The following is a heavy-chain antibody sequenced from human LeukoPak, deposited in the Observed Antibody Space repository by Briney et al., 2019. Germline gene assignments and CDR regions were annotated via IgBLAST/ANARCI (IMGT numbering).Heavy chain of an antibody. CDR1: GFTFSSFG. CDR2: ITGSGGDT. D-gene: IGHD3-10*01. CDR3: ARPSGDVSIATWFNP. J-gene: IGHJ5*02. Sequence: GGPLTLSCAASGFTFSSFGMIWLRQAPGKGLEWVSCITGSGGDTHYADSVKGRYTISRDNSKNTRYLQMNSLRAEDTAVYYCARPSGDVSIATWFNPWGQGTLVTVSS. V-gene: IGHV3-23*01.